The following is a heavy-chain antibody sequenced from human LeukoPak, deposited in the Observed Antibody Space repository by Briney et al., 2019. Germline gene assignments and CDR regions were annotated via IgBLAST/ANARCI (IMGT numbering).Heavy chain of an antibody. Sequence: PSETLSLTCAVSGYSISSGYYWGWIRQPPGKGLEWIGSIYHSGSTYYNPSLKSRVTISVDTSKNQFSLKLSSVTAADTAVYYCARGRSGYDPYYFDYWGQGTLVTVSS. V-gene: IGHV4-38-2*01. CDR3: ARGRSGYDPYYFDY. CDR2: IYHSGST. J-gene: IGHJ4*02. CDR1: GYSISSGYY. D-gene: IGHD5-12*01.